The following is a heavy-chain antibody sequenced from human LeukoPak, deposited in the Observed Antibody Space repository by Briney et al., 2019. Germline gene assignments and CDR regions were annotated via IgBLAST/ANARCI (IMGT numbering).Heavy chain of an antibody. V-gene: IGHV3-23*01. CDR1: GFTFSSYW. CDR3: AKSRSVDTAFQESDY. J-gene: IGHJ4*02. CDR2: ISGSGGST. D-gene: IGHD5-18*01. Sequence: GGSLRLSCAASGFTFSSYWMHWVRQAPGKGLEWVSAISGSGGSTYYADSVKGRFTISRDNSKNTLYLQMNSLRAEDTAVYYCAKSRSVDTAFQESDYWGQGTLATVSS.